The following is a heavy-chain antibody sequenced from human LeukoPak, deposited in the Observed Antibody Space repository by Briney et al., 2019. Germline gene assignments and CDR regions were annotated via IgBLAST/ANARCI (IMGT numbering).Heavy chain of an antibody. CDR3: ARVHLYDSSGYYDY. Sequence: ASVKVSCKASGGTFSSYAISWVRQAPGQGLEWMGRIIPILGIANYAQKFQGRVTITADKSTSTAYMELSSLGSEDTAVYYCARVHLYDSSGYYDYWGQGTLVTVSS. V-gene: IGHV1-69*04. CDR1: GGTFSSYA. D-gene: IGHD3-22*01. J-gene: IGHJ4*02. CDR2: IIPILGIA.